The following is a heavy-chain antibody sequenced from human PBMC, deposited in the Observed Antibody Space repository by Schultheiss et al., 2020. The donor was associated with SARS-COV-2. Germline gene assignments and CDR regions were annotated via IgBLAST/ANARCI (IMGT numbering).Heavy chain of an antibody. Sequence: ASVKVSCKASGYTFISYGVGWVRQAPGQGLEWMGRVNPNSGTTNYAQKFQGRVTMTRDTSTSTAYMELSSLRSEDTAVYYCARDSSLYYYGMDVWGQGTTVTVSS. D-gene: IGHD1-1*01. CDR2: VNPNSGTT. J-gene: IGHJ6*02. V-gene: IGHV1-2*06. CDR1: GYTFISYG. CDR3: ARDSSLYYYGMDV.